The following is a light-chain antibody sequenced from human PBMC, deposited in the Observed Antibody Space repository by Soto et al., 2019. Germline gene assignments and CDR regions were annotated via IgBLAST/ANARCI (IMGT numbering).Light chain of an antibody. J-gene: IGLJ1*01. Sequence: QLVLTQSASASASLGASVKLTCTLSSGHSSYAIAWHQQQPEKGPRHLMKLNNDGSHSKGDGIPDRFSGSSYGAERYLTISRLQSEDEDDYYCQTWGTGPFVFGTGTKVTVL. CDR3: QTWGTGPFV. CDR1: SGHSSYA. V-gene: IGLV4-69*01. CDR2: LNNDGSH.